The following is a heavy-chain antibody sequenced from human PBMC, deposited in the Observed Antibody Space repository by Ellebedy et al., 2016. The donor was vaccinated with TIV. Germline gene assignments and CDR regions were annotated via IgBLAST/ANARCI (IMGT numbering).Heavy chain of an antibody. J-gene: IGHJ4*02. D-gene: IGHD4-17*01. CDR2: INHSGST. CDR3: ASKLAVTTKGGFDY. Sequence: SETLSLXCAVYGGSFSGYYWSWIRQPPGKGLEWIGEINHSGSTNYNPSLKSRVTISVDTSKNQFSLKLSSVTAADTAVYYCASKLAVTTKGGFDYWGQGTLVTVSS. V-gene: IGHV4-34*01. CDR1: GGSFSGYY.